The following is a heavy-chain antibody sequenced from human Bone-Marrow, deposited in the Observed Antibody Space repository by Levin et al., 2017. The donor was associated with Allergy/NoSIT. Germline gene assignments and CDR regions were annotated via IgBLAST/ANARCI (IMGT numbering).Heavy chain of an antibody. CDR3: TKDTSSIMYVFDM. D-gene: IGHD2/OR15-2a*01. CDR2: ISYDGGNY. V-gene: IGHV3-30*18. J-gene: IGHJ3*02. Sequence: GGSLRLSCAASGFTFSDYAMHWVRQAPGKGLEWVAVISYDGGNYYYGDSVKGRFTISRDNSQNTMYLQMNSLRAEDTALYYCTKDTSSIMYVFDMWGQGTMVTVSS. CDR1: GFTFSDYA.